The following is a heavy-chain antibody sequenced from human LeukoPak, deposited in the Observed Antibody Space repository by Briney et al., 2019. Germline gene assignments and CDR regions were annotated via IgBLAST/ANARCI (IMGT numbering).Heavy chain of an antibody. D-gene: IGHD3-10*01. J-gene: IGHJ5*02. Sequence: SVKVSCKASGGTFSSYAISWVRQAPGQGLEWMGGIIPIFGTANYAQKFQGRVTITTDESTSTAYMELSSLRSEDTAVYYCARTMVRITWFDPWGQGTLVTVSS. CDR3: ARTMVRITWFDP. CDR2: IIPIFGTA. CDR1: GGTFSSYA. V-gene: IGHV1-69*05.